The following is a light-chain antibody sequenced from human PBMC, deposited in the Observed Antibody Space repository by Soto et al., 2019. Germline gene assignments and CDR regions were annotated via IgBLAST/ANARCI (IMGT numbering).Light chain of an antibody. J-gene: IGLJ1*01. Sequence: QAVVTQPPSVSGAPGQRVTISCTGSSSNSGAGYDVHWYQQLPGTAPKLLIYGNSNRPSGVPDRFSGSKSGTSASLAITGLQAEDEADYYCQSYDSSLSPYVFGTGTKLTVL. CDR3: QSYDSSLSPYV. CDR1: SSNSGAGYD. V-gene: IGLV1-40*01. CDR2: GNS.